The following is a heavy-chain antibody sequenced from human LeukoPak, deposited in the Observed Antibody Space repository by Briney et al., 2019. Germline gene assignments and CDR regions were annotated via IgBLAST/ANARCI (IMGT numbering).Heavy chain of an antibody. CDR1: GGPISSYY. CDR2: IYYSGST. J-gene: IGHJ6*02. Sequence: SETLSLTCTVSGGPISSYYWSWIRQPPGKGLEWIGYIYYSGSTNYNPSLKSRVTISVDTSKNQFSLKLSSVTAADTAVYYCARVKLKQQLGYYYYGMDVWGQGTTVTVSS. V-gene: IGHV4-59*01. CDR3: ARVKLKQQLGYYYYGMDV. D-gene: IGHD6-13*01.